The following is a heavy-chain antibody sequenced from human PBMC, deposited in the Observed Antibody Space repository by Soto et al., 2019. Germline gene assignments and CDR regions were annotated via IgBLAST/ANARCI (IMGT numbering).Heavy chain of an antibody. J-gene: IGHJ4*02. D-gene: IGHD6-13*01. CDR1: GGTFSSYA. CDR3: ARGIAAAGTGDY. CDR2: VIPVFGTP. Sequence: QVQLVQSGAEVKKPGSSVKVSCKASGGTFSSYAISWVRQAPGQGLEWMGGVIPVFGTPNYAQKFQGRVTITADESTSTAYMELSSLRSEDTAVYSCARGIAAAGTGDYWGQGTLVTVSS. V-gene: IGHV1-69*12.